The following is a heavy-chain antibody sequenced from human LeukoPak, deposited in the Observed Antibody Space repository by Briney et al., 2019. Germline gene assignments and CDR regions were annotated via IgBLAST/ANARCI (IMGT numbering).Heavy chain of an antibody. CDR2: ISYDGSNK. Sequence: GGSLRLSCAASGFTFSSYAMHWVRQAPGKGLEWVAVISYDGSNKYYADSVKGRFAISRDNSKNTLYLQMNSLRAEDTAVYYCARYAYDSSGYYLGHAFDIWGQGTMVTVSS. CDR3: ARYAYDSSGYYLGHAFDI. D-gene: IGHD3-22*01. J-gene: IGHJ3*02. CDR1: GFTFSSYA. V-gene: IGHV3-30*09.